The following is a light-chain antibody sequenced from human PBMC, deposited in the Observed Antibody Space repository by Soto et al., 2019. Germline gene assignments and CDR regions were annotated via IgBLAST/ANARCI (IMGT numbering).Light chain of an antibody. V-gene: IGKV3-20*01. J-gene: IGKJ1*01. Sequence: EVVLTQSPGTLSLSPGERATLSCRASQSVSSSYLAWYQHKPGQSPRLLIYGASTRATGVPDRFGGSGSGTEFTLTISNLQAEDSAVYYCHKYNNWPLGTFGPGTKV. CDR2: GAS. CDR1: QSVSSSY. CDR3: HKYNNWPLGT.